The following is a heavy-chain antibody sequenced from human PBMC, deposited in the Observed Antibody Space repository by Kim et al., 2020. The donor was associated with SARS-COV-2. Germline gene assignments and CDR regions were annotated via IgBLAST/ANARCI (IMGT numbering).Heavy chain of an antibody. Sequence: SETLSLTCTVSGGSITSISYYWGWIRQTPGEKMEWIGSMYHTGSSYYNPSLKSRVTISVDTSKNQIFLNVRSVTAADTAVSYGSRSGFGEPFPGCFAPWG. D-gene: IGHD3-10*01. V-gene: IGHV4-39*01. J-gene: IGHJ5*02. CDR2: MYHTGSS. CDR1: GGSITSISYY. CDR3: SRSGFGEPFPGCFAP.